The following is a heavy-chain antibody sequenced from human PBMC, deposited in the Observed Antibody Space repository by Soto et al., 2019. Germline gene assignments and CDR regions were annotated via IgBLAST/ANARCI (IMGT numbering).Heavy chain of an antibody. D-gene: IGHD3-3*01. Sequence: ASVKVSCKASGYTFTRSGISWVRQAPGQGLEWMGWISTYNGDTNYAQTFQGRVTMTTDTSTSTVHMEVRSLRSDDTAVYYCARAPRRFLEWGDAFDIWGQGTMVTVS. V-gene: IGHV1-18*01. CDR2: ISTYNGDT. CDR3: ARAPRRFLEWGDAFDI. J-gene: IGHJ3*02. CDR1: GYTFTRSG.